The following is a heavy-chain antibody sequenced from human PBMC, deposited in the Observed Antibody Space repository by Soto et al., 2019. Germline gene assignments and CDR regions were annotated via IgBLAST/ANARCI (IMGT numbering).Heavy chain of an antibody. CDR2: IYYSGST. CDR3: ARTYYDILTGYTLFDY. J-gene: IGHJ4*02. CDR1: GGSISSGDYY. D-gene: IGHD3-9*01. V-gene: IGHV4-30-4*01. Sequence: PSETLSLTCTVSGGSISSGDYYWSWIRQPPGKGLEWIGYIYYSGSTYYNPSLKSRVTISVDTSKNQFSLKLSSVTAADTAVYYCARTYYDILTGYTLFDYWGQGTLVTVS.